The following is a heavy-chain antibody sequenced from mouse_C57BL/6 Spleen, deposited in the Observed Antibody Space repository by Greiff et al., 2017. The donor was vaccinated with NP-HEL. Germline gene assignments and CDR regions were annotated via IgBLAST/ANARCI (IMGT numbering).Heavy chain of an antibody. D-gene: IGHD2-3*01. V-gene: IGHV1-50*01. J-gene: IGHJ3*01. CDR3: ARSEYDGYARGLVN. Sequence: QVQLQQPGAELVKPGASVKLSCKASGYTFTSYWMQWVKQRPGQSLEWIGEIDPSDSYTNYNQKFKGKATLTVDTSSSTAYMQLSSLTSEDSAVNFCARSEYDGYARGLVNWGKGTWVMVS. CDR2: IDPSDSYT. CDR1: GYTFTSYW.